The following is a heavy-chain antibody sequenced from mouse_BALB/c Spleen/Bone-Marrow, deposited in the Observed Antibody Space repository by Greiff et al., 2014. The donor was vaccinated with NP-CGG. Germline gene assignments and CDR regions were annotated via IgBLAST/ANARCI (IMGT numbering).Heavy chain of an antibody. CDR1: GFNIKDTY. V-gene: IGHV14-3*02. CDR2: IDPENGNI. Sequence: EVQLQQSGAELVKPGASVKSSCTASGFNIKDTYIHWVKRRPEQGLEWIGRIDPENGNIKYDPKFQVKATITADTSSNTAYLQLSSLTSEDTAVYYCTRRGFDFWGQGTTLTVSS. J-gene: IGHJ2*01. CDR3: TRRGFDF.